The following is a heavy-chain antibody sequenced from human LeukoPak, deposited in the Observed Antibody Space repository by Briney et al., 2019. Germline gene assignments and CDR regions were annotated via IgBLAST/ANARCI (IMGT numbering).Heavy chain of an antibody. CDR1: GFTFSDYY. V-gene: IGHV3-23*01. Sequence: GGSLRLSCAASGFTFSDYYMSWIRQPPGKGLEWVSSIRTSVGSTFYADSVKGRFTISRDNSKNTLYLQLSSLRAEDTAVYYCAKVNPPRGGRSGWYETNDYWGQGTLVTVSS. J-gene: IGHJ4*02. CDR2: IRTSVGST. CDR3: AKVNPPRGGRSGWYETNDY. D-gene: IGHD6-19*01.